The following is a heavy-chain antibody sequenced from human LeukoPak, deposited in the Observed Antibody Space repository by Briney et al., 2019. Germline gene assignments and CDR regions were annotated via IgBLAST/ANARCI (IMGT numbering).Heavy chain of an antibody. V-gene: IGHV3-30*04. J-gene: IGHJ6*04. D-gene: IGHD6-19*01. CDR3: AREKQWLVLDYYYGMDV. CDR1: GFTFSSYA. Sequence: RGSLRLSCAASGFTFSSYAMHWVRQAPGKGLEWVAVISYDGSNKYYADSVKGRFTISRDNSKNTLYLQMNSLRAEDTAVYYCAREKQWLVLDYYYGMDVWGKGTTVTVSS. CDR2: ISYDGSNK.